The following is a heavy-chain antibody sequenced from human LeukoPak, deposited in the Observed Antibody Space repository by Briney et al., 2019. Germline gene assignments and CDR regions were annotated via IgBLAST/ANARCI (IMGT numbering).Heavy chain of an antibody. Sequence: SETLSLTCTVSGDSISSYYWSWIRQPPGKGLEGVGYIYYSGSTNYNPSLKSRVTISVDTSENQFSLKLSSVTAADTAVYYCARVRGGYYYFDYWGQGTLVTVSS. CDR1: GDSISSYY. CDR3: ARVRGGYYYFDY. V-gene: IGHV4-59*01. CDR2: IYYSGST. J-gene: IGHJ4*02. D-gene: IGHD3-10*01.